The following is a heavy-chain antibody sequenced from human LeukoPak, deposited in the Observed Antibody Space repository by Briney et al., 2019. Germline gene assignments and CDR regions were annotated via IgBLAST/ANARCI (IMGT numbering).Heavy chain of an antibody. V-gene: IGHV4-59*08. D-gene: IGHD1-26*01. Sequence: SETLSLTCTVSGGSISSYYWSWIRQPPGKGLEWIGYIYYSGSTYYNPSLKSRVTISVDTSKNQFSLKLSSVTAADTAVYYCARKGATRVHDAFDIWGQGTMVTVSS. CDR3: ARKGATRVHDAFDI. CDR2: IYYSGST. J-gene: IGHJ3*02. CDR1: GGSISSYY.